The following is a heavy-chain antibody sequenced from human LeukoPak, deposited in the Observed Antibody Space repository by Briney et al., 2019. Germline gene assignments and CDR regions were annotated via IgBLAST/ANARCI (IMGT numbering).Heavy chain of an antibody. CDR3: GRIQNDYYYYYMDV. J-gene: IGHJ6*03. CDR1: GYTFTSYG. D-gene: IGHD2-15*01. CDR2: ISAYNGNT. V-gene: IGHV1-18*01. Sequence: ASVKVSCKASGYTFTSYGISWVRQAPGQGHEWMGWISAYNGNTNYAQKLQGRVTMTTDTSTSTAYMELRSLRSDDTAVYYCGRIQNDYYYYYMDVWGKGTTVTVSS.